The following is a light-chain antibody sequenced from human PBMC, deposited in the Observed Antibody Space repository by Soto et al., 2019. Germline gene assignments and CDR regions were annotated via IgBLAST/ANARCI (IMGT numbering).Light chain of an antibody. J-gene: IGKJ4*01. Sequence: EIVLTQSPTTLSLSPGERATLSCRASQSVSSYFAWYQQKPGQAPRLLIYDASTRAAGIPARFSGSGSGTDFTLTISSLEPEDSAVYYCQQRSGWPLTFGGGTKVEIK. CDR2: DAS. CDR1: QSVSSY. CDR3: QQRSGWPLT. V-gene: IGKV3-11*01.